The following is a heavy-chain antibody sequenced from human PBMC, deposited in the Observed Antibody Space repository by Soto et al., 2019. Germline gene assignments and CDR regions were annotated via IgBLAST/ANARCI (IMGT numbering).Heavy chain of an antibody. CDR1: GFTFSSYS. J-gene: IGHJ6*02. CDR3: ARDLFIREYYYYYYGMDV. D-gene: IGHD3-10*02. Sequence: PGGSLRLSCAASGFTFSSYSMNWVRQAPGKGLEWVSSISSSSSYIYYADSVKGRFTISRDNAKNSLYLQMNSLRAEDTAVYYCARDLFIREYYYYYYGMDVWGQGTTVTVSS. V-gene: IGHV3-21*01. CDR2: ISSSSSYI.